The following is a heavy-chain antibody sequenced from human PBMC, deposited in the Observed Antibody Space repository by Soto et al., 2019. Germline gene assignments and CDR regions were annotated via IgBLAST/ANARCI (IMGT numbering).Heavy chain of an antibody. Sequence: EVQLVESGGGLIPPGGSLRLSCAASGFLVNSAYMTWVRQAPGKGLEWLSMINSDGSTLYAESVKGRFTISRDNSKNRLDLQMNSLRAEDTAMYYCARSGYSFAWGYWGPGTLGIVTS. CDR1: GFLVNSAY. CDR3: ARSGYSFAWGY. D-gene: IGHD5-18*01. CDR2: INSDGST. J-gene: IGHJ4*02. V-gene: IGHV3-53*01.